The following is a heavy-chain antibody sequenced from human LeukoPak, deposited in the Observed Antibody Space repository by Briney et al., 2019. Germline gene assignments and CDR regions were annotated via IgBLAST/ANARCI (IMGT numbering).Heavy chain of an antibody. J-gene: IGHJ4*02. CDR3: ASYTAMGQGYFDY. Sequence: PSETLSLTCTVSGGSISSYYWSWIRQPPGKGLEWIGYIYYSGSTNYNPSLKSRVTISVDTSKNQFSLKLSSVTAADTAVYYCASYTAMGQGYFDYWGQGTLVTVSS. V-gene: IGHV4-59*01. CDR2: IYYSGST. D-gene: IGHD5-18*01. CDR1: GGSISSYY.